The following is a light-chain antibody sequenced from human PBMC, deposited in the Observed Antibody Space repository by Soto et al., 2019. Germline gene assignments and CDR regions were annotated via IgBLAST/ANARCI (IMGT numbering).Light chain of an antibody. CDR3: QYYDPTLRTSL. V-gene: IGLV1-40*01. CDR1: SSNIGAGYD. J-gene: IGLJ2*01. CDR2: GNN. Sequence: QSVLTPPHSVSGAPGQRVSISCTGISSNIGAGYDVHWYQQLPGTAPKLLIYGNNNRPSGVPDRFSGSKSGTSASLAIAGLQADDEADYYCQYYDPTLRTSLFGGGTKLTVL.